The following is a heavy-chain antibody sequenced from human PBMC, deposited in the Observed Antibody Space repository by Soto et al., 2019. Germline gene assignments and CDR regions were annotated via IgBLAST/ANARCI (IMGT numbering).Heavy chain of an antibody. D-gene: IGHD3-22*01. Sequence: SETLSLTCTVAGGSISTSSYCWSRIRQPPGKGLEWVGYIYYSGSTTYSPSLKSRVTISLDTSKNQFSLILNSVTAADTAVYYCARLGGYYQAFDQWGQGSLVTVS. J-gene: IGHJ4*02. CDR2: IYYSGST. CDR1: GGSISTSSYC. CDR3: ARLGGYYQAFDQ. V-gene: IGHV4-61*05.